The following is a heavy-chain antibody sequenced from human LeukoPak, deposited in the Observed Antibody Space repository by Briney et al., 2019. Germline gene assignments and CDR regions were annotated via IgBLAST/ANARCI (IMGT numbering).Heavy chain of an antibody. J-gene: IGHJ6*03. V-gene: IGHV4-4*07. CDR3: ARAGIAAAGALNYYYYMDV. D-gene: IGHD6-13*01. Sequence: SETLSLTCTVSGGSISSYYWSWIRQPAGKGLEWIGRIYTSGSTNYNPSLKSRVTMSVDTSKNQFSLKLSSVTAADTAVYYCARAGIAAAGALNYYYYMDVWGKGTTVTVSS. CDR2: IYTSGST. CDR1: GGSISSYY.